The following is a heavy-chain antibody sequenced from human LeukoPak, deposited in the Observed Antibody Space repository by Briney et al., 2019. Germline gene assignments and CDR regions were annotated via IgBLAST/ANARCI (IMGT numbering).Heavy chain of an antibody. V-gene: IGHV3-48*03. CDR1: GFIFSNYG. J-gene: IGHJ4*02. CDR3: VSSRILDFDY. CDR2: ITGSGSTL. D-gene: IGHD3-3*01. Sequence: GGSLRLSCAASGFIFSNYGMNWVHQAPGKGLEWLSFITGSGSTLYYADSVRGRFTISRDNAKNSLYLQMNSLRAEDTAVYHCVSSRILDFDYWGQGTLVTVSS.